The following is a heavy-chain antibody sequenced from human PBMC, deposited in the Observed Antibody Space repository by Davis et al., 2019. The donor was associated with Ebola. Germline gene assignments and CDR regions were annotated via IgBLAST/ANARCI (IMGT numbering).Heavy chain of an antibody. D-gene: IGHD5-12*01. CDR2: ISTSSSFT. Sequence: GESLKISCAASGFTFSDYYMSWIRQAPGKGLEWVSCISTSSSFTNYANSVQGRFAISRDNAKNSLYLQMNSLRAEDTAVYYCARRGYSALDWGKGTLVTVSS. CDR1: GFTFSDYY. V-gene: IGHV3-11*03. J-gene: IGHJ4*02. CDR3: ARRGYSALD.